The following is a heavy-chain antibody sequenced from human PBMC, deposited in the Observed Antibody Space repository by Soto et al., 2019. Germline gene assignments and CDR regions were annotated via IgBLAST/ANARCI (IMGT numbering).Heavy chain of an antibody. CDR2: IIPIFGTA. CDR1: GGTFSSYA. V-gene: IGHV1-69*13. Sequence: SVKVSCKASGGTFSSYAISWVRQAPGQGLEWMGGIIPIFGTANYAQKFQGRVTITADESTSTAYMELSSLRSEDTAVYYCARAYCGGDCFSYYGMDVWGQGTTVTVSS. D-gene: IGHD2-21*02. J-gene: IGHJ6*02. CDR3: ARAYCGGDCFSYYGMDV.